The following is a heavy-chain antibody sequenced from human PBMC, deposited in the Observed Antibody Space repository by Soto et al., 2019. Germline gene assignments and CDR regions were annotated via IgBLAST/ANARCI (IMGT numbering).Heavy chain of an antibody. D-gene: IGHD2-2*01. J-gene: IGHJ5*02. CDR2: IYYSGST. V-gene: IGHV4-31*03. CDR3: ARGHIVVVPAAMLNWFYP. Sequence: SETLSLTCTVSGGSISSGGYYWSWIRQHPGKGLEWIGYIYYSGSTYYNPSLKSRVTISVDKSKNQFSLKLSSVTAADTAVYYCARGHIVVVPAAMLNWFYPWGQGTLVTVSS. CDR1: GGSISSGGYY.